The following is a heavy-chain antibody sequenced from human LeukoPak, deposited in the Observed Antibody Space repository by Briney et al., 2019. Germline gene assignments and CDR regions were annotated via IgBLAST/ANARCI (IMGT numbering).Heavy chain of an antibody. Sequence: PGGSLRLSCAASGFTFSNYWMSWVRQAPGKGLEWVGRIKSKTDGGTTDYAAPVKGRFTISRDDSKNTLYLQMNSLKTEDTAVYYCTTDSKSDDAFDIWGQGTMVTVSS. J-gene: IGHJ3*02. CDR2: IKSKTDGGTT. CDR1: GFTFSNYW. CDR3: TTDSKSDDAFDI. V-gene: IGHV3-15*01.